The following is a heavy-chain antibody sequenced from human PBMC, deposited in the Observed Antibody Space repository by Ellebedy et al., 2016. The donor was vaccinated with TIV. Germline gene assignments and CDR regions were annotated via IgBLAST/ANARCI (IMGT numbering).Heavy chain of an antibody. D-gene: IGHD6-13*01. J-gene: IGHJ4*02. CDR2: IIPILGIA. CDR1: GGTFSSYA. CDR3: ARGLKQQLVEYYFDY. Sequence: AASVKVSCKASGGTFSSYAISWVRQAPGQGLEWMGRIIPILGIANYAQKFQGRVTITADKSTSTAYMELSSLRSEDTAVYYCARGLKQQLVEYYFDYWGQGTLVTVSS. V-gene: IGHV1-69*04.